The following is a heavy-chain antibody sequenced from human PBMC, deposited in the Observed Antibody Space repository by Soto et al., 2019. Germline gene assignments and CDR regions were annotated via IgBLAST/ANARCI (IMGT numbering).Heavy chain of an antibody. D-gene: IGHD2-2*01. CDR3: ARERYQVISDGMEV. V-gene: IGHV1-2*02. J-gene: IGHJ6*02. Sequence: ASVKVSCKASGYTFTGYYIHWVREAPGQGLEWMGWINPQTGGTSYAQKFQGRVTLSRDTSINTAYLELGRLTFDDAAVYFCARERYQVISDGMEVWGQGNTVTVSS. CDR2: INPQTGGT. CDR1: GYTFTGYY.